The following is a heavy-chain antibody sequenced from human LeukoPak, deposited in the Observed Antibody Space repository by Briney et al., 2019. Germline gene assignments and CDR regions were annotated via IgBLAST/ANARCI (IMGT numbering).Heavy chain of an antibody. CDR1: GFTFRDSA. CDR3: ARDIQLST. D-gene: IGHD5-24*01. J-gene: IGHJ3*01. Sequence: PGGALRLSWAGAGFTFRDSAMTWGRQAPGKGLEWVSLIISGANTYYADSVKGRFTISRDNSKDTLYLQMTSLRAEDTAIYYCARDIQLSTWGLGTMVTVSS. V-gene: IGHV3-23*01. CDR2: IISGANT.